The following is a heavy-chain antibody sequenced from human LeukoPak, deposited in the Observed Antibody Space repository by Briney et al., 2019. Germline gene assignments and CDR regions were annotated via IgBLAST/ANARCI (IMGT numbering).Heavy chain of an antibody. CDR1: GFPLTFSTYN. J-gene: IGHJ5*02. CDR3: ARELYRGLGNWFDP. CDR2: ISNVGSTI. V-gene: IGHV3-48*04. Sequence: GGSLRLSCVASGFPLTFSTYNMKWVRQAPGKGLEWISYISNVGSTIYYADSVRGRFTISRDNAKNSLYLQMNGLRAEDTAAYYCARELYRGLGNWFDPWGQGTLVTVSS. D-gene: IGHD3-10*01.